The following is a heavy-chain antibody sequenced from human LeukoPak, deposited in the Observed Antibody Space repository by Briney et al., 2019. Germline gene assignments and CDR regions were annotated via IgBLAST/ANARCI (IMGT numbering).Heavy chain of an antibody. V-gene: IGHV1-18*01. CDR3: ARAEYYYDSSGYDGAFDI. CDR2: ISAYNGNT. D-gene: IGHD3-22*01. J-gene: IGHJ3*02. Sequence: GASVKVSCKASGYTFTSYGISWVRQAPGQGLEWMGWISAYNGNTNYAQKLQGRVTMTTDTSTSTAYMELRSLRSDDTAVYYCARAEYYYDSSGYDGAFDIWSQGTMVTVSS. CDR1: GYTFTSYG.